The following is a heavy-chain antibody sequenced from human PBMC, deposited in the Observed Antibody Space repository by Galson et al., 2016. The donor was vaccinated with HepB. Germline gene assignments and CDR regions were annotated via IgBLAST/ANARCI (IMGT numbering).Heavy chain of an antibody. D-gene: IGHD2-21*01. CDR2: IIPTFDST. J-gene: IGHJ5*02. CDR3: ARGLREDPPDQ. CDR1: GGSFRADV. V-gene: IGHV1-69*13. Sequence: SVKVSCKASGGSFRADVFSWVRQAPGQGLEWMGGIIPTFDSTTYAKKFQGRVTLTADESTTTVYMELRSPRSDDTAVYYCARGLREDPPDQWGQGTLVIVSS.